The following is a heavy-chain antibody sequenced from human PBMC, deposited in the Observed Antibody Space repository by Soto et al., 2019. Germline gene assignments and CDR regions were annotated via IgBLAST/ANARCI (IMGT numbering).Heavy chain of an antibody. CDR3: ARERQTGDNYCSGMDF. V-gene: IGHV1-2*04. CDR2: INPNSGGI. J-gene: IGHJ6*02. Sequence: ASVKVSCKASGDTFTGYYMHWVRQAPGQGLEWIGWINPNSGGINYAQKFQGWVTKTRDTSISTAYMELSRLRSDDTALYYCARERQTGDNYCSGMDFWGQGTTVTVSS. CDR1: GDTFTGYY. D-gene: IGHD7-27*01.